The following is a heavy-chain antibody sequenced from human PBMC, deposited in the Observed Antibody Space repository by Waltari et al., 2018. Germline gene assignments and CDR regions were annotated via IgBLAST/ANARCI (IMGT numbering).Heavy chain of an antibody. CDR3: AAQHYYYYMDV. V-gene: IGHV4-30-4*08. Sequence: QVQLQESGPGLVKPSQTLFLTCTVSGGSISGGDNYWSWIRQPPGKGLEWIGYINYSGGTYYNPSLKSRVTLLVDTSKNQFSLRLSSVTAADTAVYYCAAQHYYYYMDVWGKGTTVTISS. D-gene: IGHD2-2*01. CDR2: INYSGGT. J-gene: IGHJ6*03. CDR1: GGSISGGDNY.